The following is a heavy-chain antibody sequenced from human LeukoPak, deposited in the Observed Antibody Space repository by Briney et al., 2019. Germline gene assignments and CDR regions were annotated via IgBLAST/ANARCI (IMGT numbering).Heavy chain of an antibody. CDR3: ASHSIAAAGPFDY. V-gene: IGHV1-2*02. D-gene: IGHD6-13*01. CDR1: GYTFTGYY. J-gene: IGHJ4*02. CDR2: INPNSGGT. Sequence: ASVKVSCKASGYTFTGYYMHWVRQAPGQGLEWMGWINPNSGGTNYAQKFQGRVTITADESTSTAYMELSSLRSEDTAVYYCASHSIAAAGPFDYWGQGTLVTVSS.